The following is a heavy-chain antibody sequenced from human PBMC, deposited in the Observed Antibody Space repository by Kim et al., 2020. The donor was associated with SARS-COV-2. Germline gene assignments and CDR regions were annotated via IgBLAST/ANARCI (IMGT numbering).Heavy chain of an antibody. V-gene: IGHV5-10-1*01. Sequence: YRPSFQGHVTISADKSISTAYLQWSSLKASDTAMYYCARNSGSYSYGMDVWGQGTTVTVSS. D-gene: IGHD1-26*01. CDR3: ARNSGSYSYGMDV. J-gene: IGHJ6*02.